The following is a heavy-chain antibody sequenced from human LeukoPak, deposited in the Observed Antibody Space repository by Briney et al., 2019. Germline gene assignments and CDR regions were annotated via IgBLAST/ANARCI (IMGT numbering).Heavy chain of an antibody. Sequence: PGGSLRLSCAASGFTFSSYAMSWVRQAPGKGLEWVSAISGSGGSTYYADSVKGRFTISRDNSKNTLYLQMNSLRAEDTAVYYCAGFSVLLWFGELGEAFDIWGQGTMVTVSS. V-gene: IGHV3-23*01. D-gene: IGHD3-10*01. CDR2: ISGSGGST. J-gene: IGHJ3*02. CDR3: AGFSVLLWFGELGEAFDI. CDR1: GFTFSSYA.